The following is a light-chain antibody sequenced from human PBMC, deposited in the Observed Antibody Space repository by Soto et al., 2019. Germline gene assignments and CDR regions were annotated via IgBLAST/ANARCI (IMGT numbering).Light chain of an antibody. CDR2: DVS. Sequence: QSVLTQPRSVSGCPGQSVTISCTGTSSDIGGYNYVSWYQQYPGKAPKLIIYDVSKRPSGVPDRFSGSKSGNTASLTISGLQAADDADYYCCSYAGRYTFYVFGTGTKVTVL. CDR1: SSDIGGYNY. V-gene: IGLV2-11*01. J-gene: IGLJ1*01. CDR3: CSYAGRYTFYV.